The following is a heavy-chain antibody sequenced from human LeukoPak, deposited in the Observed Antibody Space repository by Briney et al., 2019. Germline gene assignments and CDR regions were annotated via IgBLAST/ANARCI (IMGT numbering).Heavy chain of an antibody. J-gene: IGHJ6*02. Sequence: GGSLRLSCAASGFTFSNYWMSWVRQAPGKGLEWVANIKRDGSEKYYVDSVKGRFTISRDNAKNSLYLQMNSLKAADTAVYYCAPMAADTAMVGMDVWGQGTEVTVSS. CDR2: IKRDGSEK. V-gene: IGHV3-7*05. D-gene: IGHD5-18*01. CDR3: APMAADTAMVGMDV. CDR1: GFTFSNYW.